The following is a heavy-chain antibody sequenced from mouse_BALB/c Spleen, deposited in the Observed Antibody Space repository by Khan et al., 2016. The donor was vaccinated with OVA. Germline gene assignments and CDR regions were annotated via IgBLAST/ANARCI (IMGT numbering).Heavy chain of an antibody. D-gene: IGHD1-1*01. CDR3: TRLAYYYDSEGFAY. CDR2: IITGGSYT. Sequence: EVHLVESGGDLVKPGGSLKLSCAASGFTFSTFGMSWFRQTPDKRLEWFATIITGGSYTYYPDIVKGRFIISRDNAKNTLDLQMSSLKSEDTAMYYCTRLAYYYDSEGFAYWGQGTLVTVSA. J-gene: IGHJ3*01. CDR1: GFTFSTFG. V-gene: IGHV5-6*01.